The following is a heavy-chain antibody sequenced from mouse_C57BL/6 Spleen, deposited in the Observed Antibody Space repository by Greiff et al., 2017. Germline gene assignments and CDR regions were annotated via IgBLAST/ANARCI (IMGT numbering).Heavy chain of an antibody. D-gene: IGHD1-1*01. CDR2: ISDGGSYT. J-gene: IGHJ1*03. V-gene: IGHV5-4*01. Sequence: EVQLQESGGGLVKPGGSLKLSCAASGFTFSSYAMSWVRQTPEKRLEWVATISDGGSYTYYPDNVKGRFTISRDNAKNNLYLQMSHLKSEDTAMYYCARDRTTVVATEYFDVWGTGTTVTVSS. CDR3: ARDRTTVVATEYFDV. CDR1: GFTFSSYA.